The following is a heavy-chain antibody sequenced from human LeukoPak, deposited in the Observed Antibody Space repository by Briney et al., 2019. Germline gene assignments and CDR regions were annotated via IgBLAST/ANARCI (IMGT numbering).Heavy chain of an antibody. Sequence: GESLKISCKGSGYSFTSYWISWVRQMPGKGLEWMGRIDPSDSYTNYSPSFQGHVTISADKSISTAYLQWSSLKASDTAMYYCARRGSGYETSFDYWGQGTLVTVSS. CDR3: ARRGSGYETSFDY. V-gene: IGHV5-10-1*01. J-gene: IGHJ4*02. CDR2: IDPSDSYT. D-gene: IGHD5-12*01. CDR1: GYSFTSYW.